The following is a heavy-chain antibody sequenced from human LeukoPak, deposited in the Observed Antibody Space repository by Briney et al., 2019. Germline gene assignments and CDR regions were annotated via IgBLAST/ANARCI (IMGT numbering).Heavy chain of an antibody. CDR1: GGSISSYY. CDR3: ARAPYGDYVSGFDY. D-gene: IGHD4-17*01. J-gene: IGHJ4*02. CDR2: IYYSGST. V-gene: IGHV4-59*08. Sequence: SETLSLTCTVSGGSISSYYWSWIRQPPGKGLEWIGYIYYSGSTNYNPSLKSRVTISVDTSKNQFSLKLSSVTAADTAVYYCARAPYGDYVSGFDYWGQGTLVTVSS.